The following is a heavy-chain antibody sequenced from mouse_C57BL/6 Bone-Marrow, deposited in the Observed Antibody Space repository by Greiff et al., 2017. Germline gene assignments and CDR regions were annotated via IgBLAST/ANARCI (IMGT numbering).Heavy chain of an antibody. J-gene: IGHJ3*01. Sequence: FQLPQSGPELVKPGASVKISCKASGYSFTDYNMNWVKQSNGKSLEWIGVINPNYGTTSYNQKFKGKATLTVDQSSSTAYMQLNSLTSEDSAVYYCARPQAYYSDWGFAYWGQGTLVTVSA. CDR1: GYSFTDYN. V-gene: IGHV1-39*01. CDR3: ARPQAYYSDWGFAY. CDR2: INPNYGTT. D-gene: IGHD2-12*01.